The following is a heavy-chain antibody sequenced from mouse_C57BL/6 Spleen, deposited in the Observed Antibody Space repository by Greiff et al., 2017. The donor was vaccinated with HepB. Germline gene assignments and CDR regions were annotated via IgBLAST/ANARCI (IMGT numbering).Heavy chain of an antibody. V-gene: IGHV1-81*01. D-gene: IGHD1-1*01. CDR3: ARDSNYYGSSSPFAY. CDR1: GYTFTSYG. CDR2: IYPRSGNT. Sequence: QVQLQQSGAELARPGASVKLSCKASGYTFTSYGISWVKQSTGQGLEWIGEIYPRSGNTYYNEKFKGKATLTADKSSSTAYMELRSLTSEDSAVYFCARDSNYYGSSSPFAYWGQGTLVTVSA. J-gene: IGHJ3*01.